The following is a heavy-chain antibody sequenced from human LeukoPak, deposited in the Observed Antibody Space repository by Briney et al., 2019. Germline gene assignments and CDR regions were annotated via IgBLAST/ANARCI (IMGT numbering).Heavy chain of an antibody. CDR1: GFTFSSYW. V-gene: IGHV3-7*01. Sequence: GGSLRLSCAASGFTFSSYWMSWVRQAPGKGLEWVANIKQDGSEKYYGDSVKGRFTISRDNAKNSLYLQMNSLRAEDTAVYYCVRMIHYYYYYMDVWGKGTTVTVSS. J-gene: IGHJ6*03. D-gene: IGHD3-16*01. CDR3: VRMIHYYYYYMDV. CDR2: IKQDGSEK.